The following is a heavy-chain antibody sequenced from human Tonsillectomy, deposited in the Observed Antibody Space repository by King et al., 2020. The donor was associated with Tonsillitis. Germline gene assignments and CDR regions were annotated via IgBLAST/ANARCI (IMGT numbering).Heavy chain of an antibody. V-gene: IGHV1-69*01. Sequence: VQLVESGAEVKKPGSSVKVSCTASGGTFNNYVINWVRQAPGQGLEWMGGIIFILGSTNYAQKFQDRVTITADESPSTVYMDLSSLRSEDTAVYYCAGARRGFNVYDTAFDFWGQGTMVTVSS. CDR3: AGARRGFNVYDTAFDF. D-gene: IGHD5/OR15-5a*01. J-gene: IGHJ3*01. CDR2: IIFILGST. CDR1: GGTFNNYV.